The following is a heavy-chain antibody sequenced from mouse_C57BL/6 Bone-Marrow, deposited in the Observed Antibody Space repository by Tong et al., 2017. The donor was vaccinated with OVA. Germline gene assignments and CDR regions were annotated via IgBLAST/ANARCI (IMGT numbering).Heavy chain of an antibody. J-gene: IGHJ3*01. CDR3: ARPPFITTIGGFAD. Sequence: VQLQESGPGLVAPSQSLSITCTVSGFSLTSYGVHWVRQPPGKGLEWLVVIWSDGSTTYNSALKSRLSISKDNSKSQVFVKMNSLQTDDTAMYYCARPPFITTIGGFADWGQGTLVTVSA. D-gene: IGHD1-1*01. CDR2: IWSDGST. V-gene: IGHV2-6*03. CDR1: GFSLTSYG.